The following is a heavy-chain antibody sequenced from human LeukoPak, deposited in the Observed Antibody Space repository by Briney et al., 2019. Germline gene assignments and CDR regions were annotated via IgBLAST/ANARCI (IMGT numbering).Heavy chain of an antibody. V-gene: IGHV3-21*04. CDR2: ISSSSSYI. J-gene: IGHJ3*02. CDR1: GFLYSTYS. D-gene: IGHD4-17*01. CDR3: AKDPNGDYIGAFDM. Sequence: GGSLRLFCAASGFLYSTYSMKWAPQAPGKARVCGSPISSSSSYIYYVDSVKGRFTISRDNFTNTLYLQKNSLRAEDTAVYHCAKDPNGDYIGAFDMWGQGTMVTVSS.